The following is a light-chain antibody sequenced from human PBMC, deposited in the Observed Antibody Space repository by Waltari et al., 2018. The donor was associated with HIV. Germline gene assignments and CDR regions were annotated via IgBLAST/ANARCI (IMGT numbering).Light chain of an antibody. CDR2: EDS. V-gene: IGLV3-21*02. CDR1: NIGSNS. J-gene: IGLJ3*02. CDR3: RVWDSSSDHPGV. Sequence: SYVLTQPPSVSVAPGQTARITCGGNNIGSNSVHWYQQKPGQAPVLVVYEDSDRPSGIPERFSGSNSGNTATLTISRVEAGDEADYYCRVWDSSSDHPGVFGGGTKLTVL.